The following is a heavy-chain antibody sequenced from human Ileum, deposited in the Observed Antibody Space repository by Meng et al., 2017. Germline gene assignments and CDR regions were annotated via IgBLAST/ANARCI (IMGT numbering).Heavy chain of an antibody. Sequence: VALHPGGRGVLKPSESPSLPCAVYGGSFRGYYWSWIRQPPGKGLAWIGEIHHSGSTNYNPSLKSRVTISVDTSKHQFSLKLSSVTAADTAVYYCSRTSYYDNSGYYPGWGQGTLVTVSS. J-gene: IGHJ4*02. CDR2: IHHSGST. CDR3: SRTSYYDNSGYYPG. CDR1: GGSFRGYY. D-gene: IGHD3-22*01. V-gene: IGHV4-34*01.